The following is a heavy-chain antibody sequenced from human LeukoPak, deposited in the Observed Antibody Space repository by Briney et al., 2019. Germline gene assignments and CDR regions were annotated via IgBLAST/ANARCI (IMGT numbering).Heavy chain of an antibody. CDR2: INPSGGST. Sequence: ASVKVSCKASGYTFTSHYMHWVRQAPGQGLEWMGIINPSGGSTSYAQKFQGRVTMTRDTSTSTVYMELSSLRSEDTAVYYCARDGEIVVVPAAMPVYYYYGMDVWGQGTTVTVSS. CDR3: ARDGEIVVVPAAMPVYYYYGMDV. D-gene: IGHD2-2*01. V-gene: IGHV1-46*01. J-gene: IGHJ6*02. CDR1: GYTFTSHY.